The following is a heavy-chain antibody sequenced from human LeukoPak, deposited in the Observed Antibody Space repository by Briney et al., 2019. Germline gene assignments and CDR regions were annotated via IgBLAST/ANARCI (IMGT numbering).Heavy chain of an antibody. J-gene: IGHJ2*01. V-gene: IGHV4-59*08. CDR3: ASSSYFYWYFDL. Sequence: PSETLSLTRTVSGGSISSYYWSWIRQPPGKGLEWIGYIYYSGSTNYNPSLKSRVTISVDTSKNQFSLKLSSVTAADTAVYYCASSSYFYWYFDLWGRGTLVTVSS. CDR2: IYYSGST. D-gene: IGHD2/OR15-2a*01. CDR1: GGSISSYY.